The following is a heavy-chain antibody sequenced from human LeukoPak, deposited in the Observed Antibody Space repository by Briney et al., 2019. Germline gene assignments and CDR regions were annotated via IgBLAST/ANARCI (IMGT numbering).Heavy chain of an antibody. CDR2: IYPGDSDT. CDR1: GYRFTSYW. J-gene: IGHJ5*02. Sequence: GESLKISCKGSGYRFTSYWIGWVRQMPGKGLEWMGIIYPGDSDTRYSSSFQGQVTISADKSISTAYLQWSSLKASDTAMYYCARQIPPRIAVAGTWTWFDPWGQGTLVTVSS. CDR3: ARQIPPRIAVAGTWTWFDP. V-gene: IGHV5-51*01. D-gene: IGHD6-19*01.